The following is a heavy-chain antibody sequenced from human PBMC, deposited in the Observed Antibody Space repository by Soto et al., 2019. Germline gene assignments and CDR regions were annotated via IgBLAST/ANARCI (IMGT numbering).Heavy chain of an antibody. CDR1: GYTFTGYY. Sequence: ASVKVSCKASGYTFTGYYMHWVRQAPGQGLEWMGWINPNSGGTNYAQKFQGWVTMTRDTSISTAYMELSRLRSDDTAVYYCARGGYSGSYTNDASDIWGQGTMVTGSS. CDR2: INPNSGGT. D-gene: IGHD1-26*01. J-gene: IGHJ3*02. CDR3: ARGGYSGSYTNDASDI. V-gene: IGHV1-2*04.